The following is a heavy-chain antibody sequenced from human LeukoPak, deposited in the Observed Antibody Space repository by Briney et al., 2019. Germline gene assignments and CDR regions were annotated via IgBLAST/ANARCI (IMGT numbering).Heavy chain of an antibody. J-gene: IGHJ4*02. CDR2: ISWNSGSI. D-gene: IGHD2-2*02. Sequence: PGGSLRLSCAASGFTFDDYAMHWVRQAPGKGLEWVSGISWNSGSIGYADSVKGLFTISRDNAKNSLYLQMNSLRAEDTALYYCAKEYCSSTNCYTDHYFDYWGQGTLVTVSS. V-gene: IGHV3-9*01. CDR1: GFTFDDYA. CDR3: AKEYCSSTNCYTDHYFDY.